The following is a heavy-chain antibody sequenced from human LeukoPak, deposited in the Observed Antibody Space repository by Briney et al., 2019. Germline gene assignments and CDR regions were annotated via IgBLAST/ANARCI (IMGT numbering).Heavy chain of an antibody. CDR2: IYYSGST. D-gene: IGHD3-10*01. V-gene: IGHV4-39*01. J-gene: IGHJ5*02. CDR1: GGSISSSSYY. CDR3: ATTLWFGMNWFDP. Sequence: PSETLSLTCTVSGGSISSSSYYWGWIRQPPGKGLEWIGSIYYSGSTYYNPSLKSRVTISVATSKNQFSLKLSSVTAADTAVYYCATTLWFGMNWFDPWGQGTLVTVSS.